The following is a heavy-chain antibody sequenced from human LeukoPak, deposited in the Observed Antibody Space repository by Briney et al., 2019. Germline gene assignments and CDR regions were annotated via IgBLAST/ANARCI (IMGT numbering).Heavy chain of an antibody. CDR3: ATNTMFRGIHAFDI. J-gene: IGHJ3*02. V-gene: IGHV5-51*01. CDR2: IYPGDSDP. Sequence: GESLKISCKGSGYSFTSYWIGWVRQMHGKGLEWMGIIYPGDSDPRYSPSSQGQVTISADKSISTAYLQWSSLKASDSAMYYCATNTMFRGIHAFDIWGQGTMVTVSS. CDR1: GYSFTSYW. D-gene: IGHD3-10*01.